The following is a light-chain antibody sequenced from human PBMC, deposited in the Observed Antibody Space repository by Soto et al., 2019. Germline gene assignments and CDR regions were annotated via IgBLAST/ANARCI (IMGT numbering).Light chain of an antibody. CDR1: QTISSW. CDR2: KAS. V-gene: IGKV1-5*03. CDR3: QHGYVAPYT. Sequence: DIQVTQSPSSVSASVGDRVTITCRASQTISSWLAWYQQKPGKAPKLLIYKASTLKSGVPSRFSGSGSGTEFTLTISSLQPDDFATYYCQHGYVAPYTFGQGTKVDIK. J-gene: IGKJ2*01.